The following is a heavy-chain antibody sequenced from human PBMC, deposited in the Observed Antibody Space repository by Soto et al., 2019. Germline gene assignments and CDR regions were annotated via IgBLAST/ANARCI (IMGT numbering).Heavy chain of an antibody. J-gene: IGHJ6*02. CDR1: GFTFSSYG. CDR2: ISYDGSNK. V-gene: IGHV3-30*18. CDR3: AKGVFYTVTTQGGRYYSYGMDV. D-gene: IGHD4-4*01. Sequence: QVQLVESGGGVVQPGRSLRLSCAASGFTFSSYGMHWVRQAPGKGLEWVAVISYDGSNKYYADSVKGRFTISRDNSKNPLYLQMNSLRAEDTAVYYCAKGVFYTVTTQGGRYYSYGMDVWGLGTTVTVSS.